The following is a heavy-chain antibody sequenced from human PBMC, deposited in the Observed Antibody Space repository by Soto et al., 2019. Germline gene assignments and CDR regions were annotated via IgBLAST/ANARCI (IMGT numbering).Heavy chain of an antibody. CDR1: GYTFTNYW. CDR3: AASIFYYGMDV. CDR2: IYPGDSDT. V-gene: IGHV5-51*01. Sequence: GESLKISCKGSGYTFTNYWIGWVRQMPGKGLEWMGIIYPGDSDTKYNPSFQGQVTISADKSITTTYLQWSSLKASDTAIYYCAASIFYYGMDVWGRGTTVTVSS. J-gene: IGHJ6*02.